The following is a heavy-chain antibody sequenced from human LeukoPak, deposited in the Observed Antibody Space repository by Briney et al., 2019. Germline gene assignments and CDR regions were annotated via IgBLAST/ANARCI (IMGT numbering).Heavy chain of an antibody. CDR1: GYTLTELS. V-gene: IGHV1-24*01. D-gene: IGHD3-10*01. J-gene: IGHJ4*02. CDR2: FDPEDGET. Sequence: ASVKVSCKVSGYTLTELSMHWVRQAPGKGLEWMGGFDPEDGETIYAQKFQGRVTMTEDTSTDTAYMELSSLRSEDTAVYYCATAGDNGDYYGSGSPILDWGQGTLVTVSS. CDR3: ATAGDNGDYYGSGSPILD.